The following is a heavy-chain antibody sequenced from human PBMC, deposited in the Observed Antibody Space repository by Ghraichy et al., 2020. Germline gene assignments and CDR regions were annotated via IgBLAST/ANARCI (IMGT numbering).Heavy chain of an antibody. CDR2: INHSGST. CDR1: GGSFSGYY. J-gene: IGHJ6*03. D-gene: IGHD3-16*02. Sequence: SETLSLTCAVYGGSFSGYYWSWIRQPPGKGLEWIGEINHSGSTNYNPSLKSRVTISVDTSKNQFSLKLSSVTAADTAVYYCASPLLLGESSYYMDVWGKGTTVTVSS. V-gene: IGHV4-34*01. CDR3: ASPLLLGESSYYMDV.